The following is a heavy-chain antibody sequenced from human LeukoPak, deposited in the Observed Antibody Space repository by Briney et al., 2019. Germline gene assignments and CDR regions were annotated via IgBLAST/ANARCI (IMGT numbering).Heavy chain of an antibody. CDR1: GFTFNTYA. V-gene: IGHV3-23*01. Sequence: GGSLRLSCAASGFTFNTYAMSWVRQAPGKGLEWVSTISGSGAFTKYADSVTGRSTISRDNSRNTLYLQLNSLRAEDTATYYCAKTYYYDSSGYSHYLAYDYWGQGTLVTVSS. CDR3: AKTYYYDSSGYSHYLAYDY. J-gene: IGHJ4*02. CDR2: ISGSGAFT. D-gene: IGHD3-22*01.